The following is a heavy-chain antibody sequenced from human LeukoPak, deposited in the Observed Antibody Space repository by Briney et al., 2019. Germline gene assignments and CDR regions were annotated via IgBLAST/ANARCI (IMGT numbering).Heavy chain of an antibody. D-gene: IGHD2-15*01. CDR3: ARDLCHGGSCFHFDS. Sequence: GASVRVSCKTSGYTFSNFGINWVRQAPGQGLEWLAWINPDSGATNFAQRFQGRVTMTRDTSVNTVHMELNSLRSDDTAVYYCARDLCHGGSCFHFDSWGQGTLVTVSS. CDR2: INPDSGAT. J-gene: IGHJ4*02. CDR1: GYTFSNFG. V-gene: IGHV1-2*02.